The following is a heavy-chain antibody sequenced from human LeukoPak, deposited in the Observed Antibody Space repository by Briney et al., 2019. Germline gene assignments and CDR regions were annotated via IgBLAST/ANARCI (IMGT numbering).Heavy chain of an antibody. CDR1: GFTFSSYG. CDR3: ARERGYSYGFELGDAFDI. J-gene: IGHJ3*02. V-gene: IGHV3-33*01. D-gene: IGHD5-18*01. CDR2: IWYDGSNK. Sequence: GGSLRLSCAASGFTFSSYGMHWVRQAPGKGLEWVAVIWYDGSNKYYADSVKGRFTISRDNSKNTLYLQMNSLRAEDTAVYYCARERGYSYGFELGDAFDIWGQGTMVTVSS.